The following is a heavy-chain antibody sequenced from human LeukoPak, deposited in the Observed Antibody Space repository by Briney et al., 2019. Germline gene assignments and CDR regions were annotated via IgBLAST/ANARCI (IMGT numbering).Heavy chain of an antibody. CDR3: PRPANLNEFDY. D-gene: IGHD1-1*01. Sequence: SETLSLTCTVSGGSISSGGYFWSWIRQHPGKGLEWIGSISSSGSTLYSPSLKRRVTISVDTSKNQFSLKLSSVTAADTAVYSVPRPANLNEFDYWAREPGSPSPQ. V-gene: IGHV4-31*03. CDR2: ISSSGST. CDR1: GGSISSGGYF. J-gene: IGHJ4*02.